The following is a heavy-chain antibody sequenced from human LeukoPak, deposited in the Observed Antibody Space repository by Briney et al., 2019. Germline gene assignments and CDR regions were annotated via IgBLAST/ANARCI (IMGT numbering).Heavy chain of an antibody. D-gene: IGHD3-22*01. CDR1: GFTVSNNY. J-gene: IGHJ4*02. Sequence: GGSLRLSCAASGFTVSNNYMSWVRQAPGKGLEWVSVIYSGGNTYYADSVKGRFTISRDNSKNTLCLQMNSLRAEDTAVYYCARGGVTMIVPMFWGQGTLVTVSS. CDR2: IYSGGNT. V-gene: IGHV3-53*01. CDR3: ARGGVTMIVPMF.